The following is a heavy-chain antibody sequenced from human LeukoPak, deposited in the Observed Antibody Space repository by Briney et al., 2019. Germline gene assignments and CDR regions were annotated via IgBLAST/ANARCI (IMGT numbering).Heavy chain of an antibody. CDR2: IHSSEGT. CDR1: GGSLTGYY. CDR3: ARHVYGEGMVV. Sequence: SETLSLTCTVSGGSLTGYYSGWIRQPPGKGLECIGYIHSSEGTAHNASLKSRLTISLDTSKNPFSLTLSSVTAADTAVYYCARHVYGEGMVVWGKGTTVTVSS. V-gene: IGHV4-59*08. D-gene: IGHD4-17*01. J-gene: IGHJ6*04.